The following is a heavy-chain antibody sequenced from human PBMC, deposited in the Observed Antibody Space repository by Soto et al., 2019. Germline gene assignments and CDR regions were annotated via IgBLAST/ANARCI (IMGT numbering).Heavy chain of an antibody. D-gene: IGHD6-19*01. CDR3: ARDHVKSPAPDIAVASLDY. CDR1: GDSVSSNSAA. Sequence: SQTLSLTCAISGDSVSSNSAAWNWIRQSPSRGLEWLGRTYYRSKWDNDYAVSVKSRITINPDTSKNQFSLQLNSVTPEDTAVYYCARDHVKSPAPDIAVASLDYWGQGTLVTVTS. V-gene: IGHV6-1*01. J-gene: IGHJ4*02. CDR2: TYYRSKWDN.